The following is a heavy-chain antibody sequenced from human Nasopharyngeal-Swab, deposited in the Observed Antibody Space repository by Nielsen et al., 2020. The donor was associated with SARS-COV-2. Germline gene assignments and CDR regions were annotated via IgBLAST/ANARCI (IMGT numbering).Heavy chain of an antibody. D-gene: IGHD3-3*01. CDR2: VSTGGDYI. J-gene: IGHJ4*02. V-gene: IGHV3-21*01. CDR1: GFTFIFST. Sequence: GESLKLSCAASGFTFIFSTLHWVRHAPGKGLEWVSSVSTGGDYIHYADLVQGRFAISRDNAKDSLYLQMNSLRAEDTAIYYCARDRSGFGFDFWGQGALVTVSP. CDR3: ARDRSGFGFDF.